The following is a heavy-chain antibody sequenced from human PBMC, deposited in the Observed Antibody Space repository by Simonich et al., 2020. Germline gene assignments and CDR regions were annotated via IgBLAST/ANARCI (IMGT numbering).Heavy chain of an antibody. V-gene: IGHV4-59*08. CDR2: IYYSGST. Sequence: QVQLQESGPGLVKPSETLSLTCTVSGGSLSRYYWSWIRQPPGKGLEWIGYIYYSGSTNYNPSLKSRVTISVDTSKNQFSLKLSSVTAADTAVYYCARLPDYWGQGTLVTVSS. CDR3: ARLPDY. CDR1: GGSLSRYY. J-gene: IGHJ4*02.